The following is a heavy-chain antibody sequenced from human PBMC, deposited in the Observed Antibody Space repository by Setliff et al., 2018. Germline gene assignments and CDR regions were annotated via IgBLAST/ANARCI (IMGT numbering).Heavy chain of an antibody. Sequence: SETLSLTCTVSGGSTSSGSYYWTWIRQPAGEGLEWIGHIYTSGSTNYNPSLKSRVTISVGTSKNQFSLKLSSVTAADTAVYYCARDQFTFWSGPRWFDPWGQGTLVTVSS. J-gene: IGHJ5*02. CDR3: ARDQFTFWSGPRWFDP. CDR2: IYTSGST. D-gene: IGHD3-3*01. V-gene: IGHV4-61*09. CDR1: GGSTSSGSYY.